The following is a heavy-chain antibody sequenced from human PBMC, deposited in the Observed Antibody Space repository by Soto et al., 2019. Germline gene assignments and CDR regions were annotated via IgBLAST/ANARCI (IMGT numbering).Heavy chain of an antibody. Sequence: SETLSLTCAVYGGSFSGYYWSWIRQPPGKGLEWIGEINHSGSTNYNPSLKSRVTISVDTSKNQFSLKLSSVTAADTAVYYCERLGIAVAGVDYWGQGNLVTVSX. CDR1: GGSFSGYY. V-gene: IGHV4-34*01. CDR2: INHSGST. J-gene: IGHJ4*02. D-gene: IGHD6-19*01. CDR3: ERLGIAVAGVDY.